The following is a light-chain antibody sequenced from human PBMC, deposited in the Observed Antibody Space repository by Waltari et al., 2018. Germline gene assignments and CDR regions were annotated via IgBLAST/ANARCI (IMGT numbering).Light chain of an antibody. CDR2: HSS. CDR1: LGTSNL. V-gene: IGLV2-23*01. CDR3: CSNNEGHTHV. J-gene: IGLJ1*01. Sequence: QSALTQPASVSGSPGQSVTITCTGALGTSNLVSWYQQLPGTVPKLILYHSSERPSGTSSRFSGSRSGNTASLTISGLQSEDEADYYCCSNNEGHTHVFGTGTRVTVL.